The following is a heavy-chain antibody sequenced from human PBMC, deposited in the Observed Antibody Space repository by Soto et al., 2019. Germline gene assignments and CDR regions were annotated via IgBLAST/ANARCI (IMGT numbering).Heavy chain of an antibody. D-gene: IGHD4-17*01. V-gene: IGHV4-34*01. CDR3: ARGRRTAVTIDY. CDR2: INHSGST. Sequence: ETLSLTCAVYGGSFSGYYWSWIRQPPGKGLEWIGEINHSGSTNYNPSLKSRVTISVDTSRNQFSLKLSSVTAADTAVYYCARGRRTAVTIDYWGQGTLVTVSS. J-gene: IGHJ4*02. CDR1: GGSFSGYY.